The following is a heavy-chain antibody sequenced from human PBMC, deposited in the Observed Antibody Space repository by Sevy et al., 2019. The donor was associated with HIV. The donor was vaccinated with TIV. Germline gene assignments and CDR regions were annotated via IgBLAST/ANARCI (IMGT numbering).Heavy chain of an antibody. J-gene: IGHJ6*02. CDR3: WQYSSGWYGWYYYYGMDV. D-gene: IGHD6-19*01. CDR2: ISGSGGST. V-gene: IGHV3-23*01. CDR1: GFTFSSYA. Sequence: GGCLRLSCAASGFTFSSYAMSWVRQAPGKGLEWVSAISGSGGSTYYADSVKGRFTISRDNSKNTLYLQMNSLRAEDTAVYYCWQYSSGWYGWYYYYGMDVWGQGTTVTVSS.